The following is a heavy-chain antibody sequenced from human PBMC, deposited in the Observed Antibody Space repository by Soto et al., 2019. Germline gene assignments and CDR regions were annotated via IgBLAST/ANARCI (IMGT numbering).Heavy chain of an antibody. V-gene: IGHV4-59*01. CDR2: IYYSGIT. CDR3: ARGGGVYYFDY. D-gene: IGHD2-8*02. CDR1: GGSISSYY. J-gene: IGHJ4*02. Sequence: ETLCLTCTVSGGSISSYYWSWIRQPPGKGLEWIGYIYYSGITDYNPSLKSRVTISVDTSKSQFSLKLSSVTAADTAVYYCARGGGVYYFDYWGQGTLVTVSS.